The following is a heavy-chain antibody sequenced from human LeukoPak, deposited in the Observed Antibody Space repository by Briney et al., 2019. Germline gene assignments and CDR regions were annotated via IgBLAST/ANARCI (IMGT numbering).Heavy chain of an antibody. D-gene: IGHD3-10*01. Sequence: GGSLRLSCAASGFTFSSYSMNWVRQAPGKGLEWVSSISSSSSYIYYADSVKGRFTISRDNAKNSLYLQMNSLRAEDTAVYYCASLMVRGVKTPDYWGQGTLVTVSS. CDR2: ISSSSSYI. CDR3: ASLMVRGVKTPDY. V-gene: IGHV3-21*01. CDR1: GFTFSSYS. J-gene: IGHJ4*02.